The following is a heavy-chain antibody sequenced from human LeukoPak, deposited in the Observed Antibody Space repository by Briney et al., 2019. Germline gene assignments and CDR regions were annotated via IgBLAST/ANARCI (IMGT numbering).Heavy chain of an antibody. CDR2: INSDGSST. V-gene: IGHV3-74*01. J-gene: IGHJ4*02. Sequence: GGSLRLSCAASGFTFSSYWMHWVRQAPGKGLVWVSRINSDGSSTSYADSVKGRFTISRDNSKNTVYLQMNSLRGEDTAVYYCAKSPGVVVAATPFDYWGQGTLVTVSS. CDR3: AKSPGVVVAATPFDY. D-gene: IGHD2-15*01. CDR1: GFTFSSYW.